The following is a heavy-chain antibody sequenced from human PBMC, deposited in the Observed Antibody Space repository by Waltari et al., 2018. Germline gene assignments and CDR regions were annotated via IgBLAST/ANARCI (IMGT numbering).Heavy chain of an antibody. CDR3: ARVKYSYGLRAFDI. CDR2: INPNSGGT. D-gene: IGHD5-18*01. V-gene: IGHV1-2*02. J-gene: IGHJ3*02. CDR1: GYTFTGYY. Sequence: LQLVQSGAEVKKPGASVKVSCKASGYTFTGYYMHWVRQAPGQGREWMGWINPNSGGTNYAQKFQGRVTMTRDTSISTAYMELSRLRSDDTAVYYCARVKYSYGLRAFDIWGQGTMVTVSS.